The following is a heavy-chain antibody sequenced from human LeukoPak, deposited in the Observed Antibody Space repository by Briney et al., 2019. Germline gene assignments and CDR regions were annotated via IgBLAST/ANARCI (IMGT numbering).Heavy chain of an antibody. CDR3: ARDPPDRYYYDSSGYLPHDY. V-gene: IGHV3-21*01. CDR2: ISSSSYI. D-gene: IGHD3-22*01. J-gene: IGHJ4*02. Sequence: PGGSLRLSCAASGFTFSSYSMNWVRQAPGKGLEWVSSISSSSYIYYADSVKGRFTISRDNAKNSLYLQMNSLRAEDTAVYYCARDPPDRYYYDSSGYLPHDYWGQGTLVTVSS. CDR1: GFTFSSYS.